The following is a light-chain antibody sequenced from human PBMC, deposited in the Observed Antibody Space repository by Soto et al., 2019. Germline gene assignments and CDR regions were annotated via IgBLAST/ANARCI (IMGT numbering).Light chain of an antibody. CDR2: GAS. J-gene: IGKJ4*01. V-gene: IGKV3-15*01. CDR1: QSVNSN. CDR3: QQYNNWPLT. Sequence: EIVMTQSPATLSVSPGERAPLSCRASQSVNSNVAWYQQKPGQAPRLLIYGASTRATGIAARFSGSGSGTELTLIISSLQSEDFAVYYCQQYNNWPLTFGGGTKVEIK.